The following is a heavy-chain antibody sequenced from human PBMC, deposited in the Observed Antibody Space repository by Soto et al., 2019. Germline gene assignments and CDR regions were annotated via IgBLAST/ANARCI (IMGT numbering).Heavy chain of an antibody. J-gene: IGHJ6*02. D-gene: IGHD3-22*01. V-gene: IGHV1-18*01. CDR3: ARGGYYDSSGSRNYHYYGMNV. Sequence: QAQLVQSGPEVKKPGASVKVSCKASGYRFTSYGISWVRQAPGQGLEWLGWISAYDDNTKYAQTLQSXVSMSTDTSTNXAXMQXRSLRSDDTAMYYCARGGYYDSSGSRNYHYYGMNVWGQGTTVTVSS. CDR2: ISAYDDNT. CDR1: GYRFTSYG.